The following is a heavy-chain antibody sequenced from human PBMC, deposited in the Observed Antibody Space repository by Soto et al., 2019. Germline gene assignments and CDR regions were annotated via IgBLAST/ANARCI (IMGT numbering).Heavy chain of an antibody. CDR2: MNPNSGNT. Sequence: GASVKVSCKASGGTFSSYDINWVRQATGQGLEWMGWMNPNSGNTGYAQKFQGRVTMTRNTSISTAYMELSSLRSEDTAVYYCAREHRHTYGMDVWGQGTTVTVSS. CDR3: AREHRHTYGMDV. J-gene: IGHJ6*02. CDR1: GGTFSSYD. V-gene: IGHV1-8*02.